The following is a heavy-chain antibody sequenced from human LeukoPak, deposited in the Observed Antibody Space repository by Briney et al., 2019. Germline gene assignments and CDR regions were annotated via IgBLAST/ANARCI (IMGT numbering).Heavy chain of an antibody. CDR1: GGTFSSYA. J-gene: IGHJ3*02. V-gene: IGHV1-69*13. D-gene: IGHD1-1*01. Sequence: AASMKVSCKASGGTFSSYAISWVRQAPGQGLEWMGGIIPIFGTANYAQKFQGRVTITADEPTSTAYMELSSLRSEDTAVYYCARAGAFLHDAFDIWGQGTMVTVSS. CDR2: IIPIFGTA. CDR3: ARAGAFLHDAFDI.